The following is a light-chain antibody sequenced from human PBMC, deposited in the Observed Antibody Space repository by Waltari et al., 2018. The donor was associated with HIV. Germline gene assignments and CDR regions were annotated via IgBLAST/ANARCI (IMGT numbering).Light chain of an antibody. Sequence: QSALTQPASVSGSPGQSITISCTGTSSDVGGYNYVSWYQQHPGKAPKLMIYEVSNRPSGVSNRFSGSKSGNTASLTISGLQAEDEADYYRSSYTSSSGEVFGGGTKLTVL. J-gene: IGLJ2*01. V-gene: IGLV2-14*01. CDR1: SSDVGGYNY. CDR2: EVS. CDR3: SSYTSSSGEV.